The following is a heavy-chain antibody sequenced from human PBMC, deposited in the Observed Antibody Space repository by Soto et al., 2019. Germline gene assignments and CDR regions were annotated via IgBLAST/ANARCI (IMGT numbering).Heavy chain of an antibody. V-gene: IGHV4-34*01. Sequence: SETLSLTCAVYGGSFSGYYWSWIRQPPGKGLEWIGEINHSGSTNYNPSLKSRVTISVDTSKNQFSLKLSSVTAADTAVYYCARGGHYYGSGSYSFWGQGTLVTVSS. J-gene: IGHJ4*02. D-gene: IGHD3-10*01. CDR1: GGSFSGYY. CDR3: ARGGHYYGSGSYSF. CDR2: INHSGST.